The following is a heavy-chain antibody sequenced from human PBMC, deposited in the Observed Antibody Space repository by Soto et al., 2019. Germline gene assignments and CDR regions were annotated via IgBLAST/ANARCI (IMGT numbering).Heavy chain of an antibody. CDR1: HATFTGYT. J-gene: IGHJ5*02. CDR3: ARGTVTSGRGFGP. V-gene: IGHV1-18*04. Sequence: QVHLVQSETEVKEPGASVTVSCKTSHATFTGYTINWGRQAPGQGLEWLGWISSLSGNTYYARDFQGRLTMTTNTSATTAYMALRSLRSDDTAVYFCARGTVTSGRGFGPWGQGPLVTVSS. CDR2: ISSLSGNT. D-gene: IGHD4-17*01.